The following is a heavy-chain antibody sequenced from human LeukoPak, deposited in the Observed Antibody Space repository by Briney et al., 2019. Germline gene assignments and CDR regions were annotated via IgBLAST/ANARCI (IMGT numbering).Heavy chain of an antibody. CDR3: AKDTGVTTFDY. J-gene: IGHJ4*02. Sequence: GGSLRLSCAASGFTFSSYGMHWVRQAPGKGLEWVAVISYDGSNKYYADSVKGRFTISRDNSKNTLYLQMNSLRAEDTAVYYCAKDTGVTTFDYWGQGTLVTVSS. CDR2: ISYDGSNK. CDR1: GFTFSSYG. V-gene: IGHV3-30*18. D-gene: IGHD4-17*01.